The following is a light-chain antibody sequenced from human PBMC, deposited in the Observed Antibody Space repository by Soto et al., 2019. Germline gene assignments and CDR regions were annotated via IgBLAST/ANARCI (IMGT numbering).Light chain of an antibody. Sequence: DIEMTQSPSPLSASVGDRVTITCRASQSISNYLNWYQQKPGKAPKLLIYSTSTLQSGVPPRFSGSGSGTQFTLTISTLQPEDFATYYCQQNYRTPVTFGQGTRLEI. CDR1: QSISNY. J-gene: IGKJ5*01. CDR3: QQNYRTPVT. CDR2: STS. V-gene: IGKV1-39*01.